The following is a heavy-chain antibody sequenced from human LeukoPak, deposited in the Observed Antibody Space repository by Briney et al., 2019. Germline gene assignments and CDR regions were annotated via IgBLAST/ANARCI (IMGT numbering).Heavy chain of an antibody. CDR3: ARGRYYYDSSGYYSEFQH. CDR1: GYTFTSYG. D-gene: IGHD3-22*01. Sequence: RASVKVSCKASGYTFTSYGISSVRQAPGQGLEWMGWISAYNGNTNYAQKLQGRVTMTRDTSTSTVYMELSSLRSEDTAVYYCARGRYYYDSSGYYSEFQHWGQGTLVTVSS. CDR2: ISAYNGNT. V-gene: IGHV1-18*01. J-gene: IGHJ1*01.